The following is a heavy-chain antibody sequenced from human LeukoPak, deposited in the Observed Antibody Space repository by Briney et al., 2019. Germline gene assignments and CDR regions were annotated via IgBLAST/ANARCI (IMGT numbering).Heavy chain of an antibody. CDR1: GGSFSVYY. CDR2: INHSGRT. D-gene: IGHD3-3*01. J-gene: IGHJ5*02. CDR3: ARDLGDFWSGYYLGWFDP. Sequence: KASETLSLTCAVYGGSFSVYYWSGIPQPPGKGREWSGEINHSGRTNYNPSLKSRVTISVDTSKNQFSLRLSSVTAADTAVYYCARDLGDFWSGYYLGWFDPWGQGTLVTVSS. V-gene: IGHV4-34*01.